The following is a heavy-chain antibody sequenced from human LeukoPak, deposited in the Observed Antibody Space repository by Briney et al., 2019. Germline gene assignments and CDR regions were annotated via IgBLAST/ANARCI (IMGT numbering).Heavy chain of an antibody. V-gene: IGHV4-59*01. CDR3: ARDLLGGYYYYMDV. J-gene: IGHJ6*03. Sequence: SETLSLTCSVCGGSISSYYWSWIRQPPGKGLEWIGYIYYSGSTNYNPSLKSRVTISVDTSKNQFSLKLSSVTAADTAVYYCARDLLGGYYYYMDVWGKGPTVTVSS. CDR2: IYYSGST. D-gene: IGHD3-16*01. CDR1: GGSISSYY.